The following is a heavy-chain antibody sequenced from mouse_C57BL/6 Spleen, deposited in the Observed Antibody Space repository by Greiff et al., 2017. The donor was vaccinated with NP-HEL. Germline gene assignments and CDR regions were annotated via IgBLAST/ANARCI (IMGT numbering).Heavy chain of an antibody. V-gene: IGHV5-16*01. D-gene: IGHD1-1*01. CDR1: GFTFSDYY. Sequence: EVKVEESEGGLVQPGSSMKLSCTASGFTFSDYYMAWVRQVPEKGLEWVANINYDGSSTYYLDSLKSRFIISRDNAKNILYLQMSSLKSEDTATYYCARDITVVATDNWYFDVWGTGTTVTVSS. J-gene: IGHJ1*03. CDR3: ARDITVVATDNWYFDV. CDR2: INYDGSST.